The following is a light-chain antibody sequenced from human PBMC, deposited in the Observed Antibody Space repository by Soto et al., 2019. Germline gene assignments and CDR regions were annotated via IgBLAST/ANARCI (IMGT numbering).Light chain of an antibody. J-gene: IGKJ1*01. CDR1: QSVSSN. CDR3: QQYNKWPPWT. V-gene: IGKV3-15*01. CDR2: GAS. Sequence: EIVMTQSPATLSVSPGERATLSCRASQSVSSNLAWYQQKPGQAPRLLIYGASTRATGIPARFSGSGSGTEFTLTLRSLQSEDFAVYYCQQYNKWPPWTFGQGTKVEIK.